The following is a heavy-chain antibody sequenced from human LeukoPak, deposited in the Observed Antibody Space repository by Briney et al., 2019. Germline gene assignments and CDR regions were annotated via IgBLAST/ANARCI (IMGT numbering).Heavy chain of an antibody. V-gene: IGHV3-30*18. Sequence: GGSLRLSCAASGLTFSSYGMHWVRQAPGKGLEWVAVISYDGSDTYYADSVKGRFTISGDNSKNSLYLQMNSLRAEDTAVYYCAELGITMIGGVWGKGTTVTISS. CDR3: AELGITMIGGV. D-gene: IGHD3-10*02. J-gene: IGHJ6*04. CDR1: GLTFSSYG. CDR2: ISYDGSDT.